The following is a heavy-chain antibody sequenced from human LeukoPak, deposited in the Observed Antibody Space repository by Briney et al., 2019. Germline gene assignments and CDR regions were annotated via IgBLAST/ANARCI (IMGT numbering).Heavy chain of an antibody. Sequence: DSVKVSCKASGYTFTSYYMHWVRQAPGQGLEWMGIINPSGGSTSYAQKFQGRVTMTTDTPTSTVYMELSSLRSEDTAVYYWARYCSGGSCYGDYWGQGTLVTVSS. CDR2: INPSGGST. CDR1: GYTFTSYY. CDR3: ARYCSGGSCYGDY. D-gene: IGHD2-15*01. V-gene: IGHV1-46*01. J-gene: IGHJ4*02.